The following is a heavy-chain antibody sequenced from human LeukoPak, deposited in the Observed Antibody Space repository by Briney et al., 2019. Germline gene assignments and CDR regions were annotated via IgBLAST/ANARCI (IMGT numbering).Heavy chain of an antibody. V-gene: IGHV1-18*01. CDR3: AVIRGYSSQDAFDI. Sequence: ASVKVSCKASGYTFTSYGISWVRQAPGQGLEWMGWISAYNGNTNYAQKLQGRVTMTTDTSTSTAYMELRSLRSDDTAVYYCAVIRGYSSQDAFDIWGQGTMVTVSS. CDR1: GYTFTSYG. J-gene: IGHJ3*02. CDR2: ISAYNGNT. D-gene: IGHD5-18*01.